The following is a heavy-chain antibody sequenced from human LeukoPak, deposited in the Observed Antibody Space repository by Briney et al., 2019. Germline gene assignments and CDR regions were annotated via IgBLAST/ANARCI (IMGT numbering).Heavy chain of an antibody. V-gene: IGHV4-59*08. CDR1: GGSISSYY. CDR3: ARCLGFLIGSSWYPDAFDI. D-gene: IGHD6-13*01. Sequence: PSETLSLTCTVSGGSISSYYWSWIRQPPGKGLEWIGYIYYSGSTNYNPSLKSRVTISVDRSKNQMSLKLSSVTAADTAVYYCARCLGFLIGSSWYPDAFDIWGQGTMVTVSS. J-gene: IGHJ3*02. CDR2: IYYSGST.